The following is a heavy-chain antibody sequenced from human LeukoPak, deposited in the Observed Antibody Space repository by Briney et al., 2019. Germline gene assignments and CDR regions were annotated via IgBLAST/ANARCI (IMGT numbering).Heavy chain of an antibody. CDR1: GFTFTSYE. J-gene: IGHJ6*03. CDR2: INSNGSTI. V-gene: IGHV3-48*03. Sequence: GGSLKLSCAASGFTFTSYEMNWVRQAPGKGLEWVSYINSNGSTINYADSVKGRFTITRDNAKNSPYLQMNSLRAEDTAVYYCGELGITMIGGVWGKGTTVTISS. CDR3: GELGITMIGGV. D-gene: IGHD3-10*02.